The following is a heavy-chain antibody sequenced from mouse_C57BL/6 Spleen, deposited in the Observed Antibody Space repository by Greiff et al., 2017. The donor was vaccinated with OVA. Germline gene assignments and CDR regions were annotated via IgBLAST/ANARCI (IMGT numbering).Heavy chain of an antibody. D-gene: IGHD4-1*01. CDR2: ISSGSSTT. CDR1: GFTFSDYG. CDR3: ARTNWEGFFAY. V-gene: IGHV5-17*01. J-gene: IGHJ3*01. Sequence: EVKLVESGGGLVKPGGSLKLSCAASGFTFSDYGMHWVRQAPEKGLEWVAYISSGSSTTYYADTVKGRFTITRDNAKNTLFLQKTSLRSEDTAMYYCARTNWEGFFAYWGQGTLVTVSA.